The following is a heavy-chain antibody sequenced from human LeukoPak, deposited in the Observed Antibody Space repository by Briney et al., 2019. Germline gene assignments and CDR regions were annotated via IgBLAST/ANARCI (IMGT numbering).Heavy chain of an antibody. Sequence: SVKVSCKASGGTFSSYAISWVRQAPGQGLEWMGRIIPIFGTANYAQKFQGRVTTTTDESTSTAYMELSSLRSEDTAVYYCARDGNYYDSSGYFDYWGQGTLVTVSS. V-gene: IGHV1-69*05. CDR3: ARDGNYYDSSGYFDY. CDR2: IIPIFGTA. D-gene: IGHD3-22*01. J-gene: IGHJ4*02. CDR1: GGTFSSYA.